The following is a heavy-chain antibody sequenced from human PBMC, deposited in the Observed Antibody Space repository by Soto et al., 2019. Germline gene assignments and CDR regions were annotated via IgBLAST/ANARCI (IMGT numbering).Heavy chain of an antibody. CDR3: ARTEEQQLLHPYYFDY. D-gene: IGHD6-13*01. CDR2: ISSSSSYI. J-gene: IGHJ4*02. CDR1: GFTFSSYS. Sequence: EVQLVESGGGLVKPGGSLRLSCAASGFTFSSYSMNWVRQAPGKGLEWVSSISSSSSYIYYADSVKGRFTISRVNAKNSLYLQMNSLRAEDTAVYYCARTEEQQLLHPYYFDYWGQGTLVTVSS. V-gene: IGHV3-21*01.